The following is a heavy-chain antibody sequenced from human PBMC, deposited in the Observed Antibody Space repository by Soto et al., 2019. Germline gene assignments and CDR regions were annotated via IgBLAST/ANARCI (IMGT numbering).Heavy chain of an antibody. D-gene: IGHD4-17*01. CDR1: GGTFSSYA. J-gene: IGHJ3*02. CDR2: IIPIFGTA. V-gene: IGHV1-69*01. Sequence: QVQLVQSGAEVMKPGSSVKVSCKASGGTFSSYAISWVRQAPGQGLEWMGGIIPIFGTANYAQKFHGRVTITADESTITAYMELSSLRSEDTAVYCCARVELDDYGGNSYPRSYAFVIWGQGTMVTVSS. CDR3: ARVELDDYGGNSYPRSYAFVI.